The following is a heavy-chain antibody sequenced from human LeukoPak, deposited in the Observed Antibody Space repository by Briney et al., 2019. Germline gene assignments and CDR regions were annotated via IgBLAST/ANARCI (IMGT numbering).Heavy chain of an antibody. V-gene: IGHV3-53*01. D-gene: IGHD5-18*01. J-gene: IGHJ4*02. Sequence: GGSLRLSCTASGFTVSSNYMSWVRQAPGKGLEWVSLIYRGGSPDYTDSVKGRFTISRDNSKNTPYLQMNSLRAEDTAVYYCAGSYEGYYFDYWGQGTLVTVSS. CDR3: AGSYEGYYFDY. CDR2: IYRGGSP. CDR1: GFTVSSNY.